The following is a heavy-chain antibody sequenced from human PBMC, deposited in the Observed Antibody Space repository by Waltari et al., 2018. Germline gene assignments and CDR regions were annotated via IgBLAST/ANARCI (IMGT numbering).Heavy chain of an antibody. V-gene: IGHV4-34*01. Sequence: QVQLQQWGAGLLKPSETLSLTCAVYGGSFSGYYWSWIRQPPGKGLEWIGEINHSGRTNYNPSLKSRVTISVDTSKNQFSLKLSSVTAADTAVYYSARAPSSIDAFDIWGQGTMVTVSS. CDR3: ARAPSSIDAFDI. CDR2: INHSGRT. CDR1: GGSFSGYY. J-gene: IGHJ3*02.